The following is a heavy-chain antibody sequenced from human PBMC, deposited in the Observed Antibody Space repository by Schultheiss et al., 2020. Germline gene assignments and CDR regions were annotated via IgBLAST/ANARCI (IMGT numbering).Heavy chain of an antibody. CDR2: ISYDGSSK. D-gene: IGHD2-8*02. CDR3: STGVLRLDYCNGVVCYSLHGKDY. CDR1: GFTFSSYW. J-gene: IGHJ4*03. V-gene: IGHV3-30*07. Sequence: GGSLRLSCAASGFTFSSYWMHWVRQAPGKGLEWVAVISYDGSSKYYADSVKGRFTISRDNSKNTLYLQMNSLKTEDTAVYYCSTGVLRLDYCNGVVCYSLHGKDYWGKGTMVTVSS.